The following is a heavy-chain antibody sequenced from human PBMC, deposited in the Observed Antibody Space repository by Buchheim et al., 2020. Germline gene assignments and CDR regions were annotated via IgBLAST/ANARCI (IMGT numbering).Heavy chain of an antibody. D-gene: IGHD6-13*01. J-gene: IGHJ4*02. CDR3: AREEIAAAELDY. CDR2: IKQDGSEK. V-gene: IGHV3-7*03. CDR1: GFTFSRFG. Sequence: VHLVESGGGVVQPGRSLRLSCAASGFTFSRFGMHWVRQAPGKGLEWVANIKQDGSEKYYVDSVKGRFTISRDNAKNSLYLQMNSLRAEDTAVYYCAREEIAAAELDYWGQGTL.